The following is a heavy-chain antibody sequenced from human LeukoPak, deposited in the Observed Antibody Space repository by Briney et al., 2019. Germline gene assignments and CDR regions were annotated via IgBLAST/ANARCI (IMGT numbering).Heavy chain of an antibody. J-gene: IGHJ5*02. V-gene: IGHV4-61*01. CDR1: GYSIRSGYQ. CDR3: ARGKGYSSGWYPDGNWFDP. CDR2: IYYSGST. D-gene: IGHD6-19*01. Sequence: PSETLSLTCSVSGYSIRSGYQWSWIRQPPGKGLEWIGYIYYSGSTNYNPSLKSRVTISVDTSKNQFSLKLRSVTAADTAVYYCARGKGYSSGWYPDGNWFDPWGQGTLVTVSS.